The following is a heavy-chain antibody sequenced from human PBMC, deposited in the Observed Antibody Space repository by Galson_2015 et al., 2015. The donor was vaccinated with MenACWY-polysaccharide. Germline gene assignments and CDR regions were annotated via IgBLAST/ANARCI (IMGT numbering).Heavy chain of an antibody. CDR3: ARDPHCGAGCSIHDAFDV. D-gene: IGHD2-21*02. V-gene: IGHV3-74*01. CDR1: GLTFSSYW. CDR2: INTDGSST. Sequence: ASGLTFSSYWMHWVRQAPGEGLVWVSRINTDGSSTSYADSVKGRFTVSRDNAKNTVYLQMNSLRAEDTAVYYCARDPHCGAGCSIHDAFDVWGQGTKVTVSS. J-gene: IGHJ3*01.